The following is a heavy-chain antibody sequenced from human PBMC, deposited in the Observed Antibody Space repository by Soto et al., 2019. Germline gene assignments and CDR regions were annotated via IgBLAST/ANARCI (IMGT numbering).Heavy chain of an antibody. D-gene: IGHD6-6*01. CDR2: TYYRSKWYN. CDR3: ARILRYSSFLSGKVAYGMDV. V-gene: IGHV6-1*01. Sequence: PSQTLSLTCAISGDSVSSNSAAWNWIRQSPSRGLEWLGRTYYRSKWYNDYAVSVKSRITINPDTSKNQFSLQLNSVTPEDTAVYYCARILRYSSFLSGKVAYGMDVWGQGTTVTVSS. CDR1: GDSVSSNSAA. J-gene: IGHJ6*02.